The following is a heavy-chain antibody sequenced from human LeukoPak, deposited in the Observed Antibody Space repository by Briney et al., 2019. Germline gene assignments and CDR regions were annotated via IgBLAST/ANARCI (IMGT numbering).Heavy chain of an antibody. CDR3: ARDRDSLTLVRGVIDY. D-gene: IGHD3-10*01. CDR2: AHHIGTT. Sequence: SETLSLTCTVSGYSISSGYYWGWIRQPPGKGLEWIGHAHHIGTTYYNPSLKSRVTISIDTSKNQFSLKLTSVTAADTAVYYCARDRDSLTLVRGVIDYWGKGTTVTVSS. CDR1: GYSISSGYY. J-gene: IGHJ6*04. V-gene: IGHV4-38-2*02.